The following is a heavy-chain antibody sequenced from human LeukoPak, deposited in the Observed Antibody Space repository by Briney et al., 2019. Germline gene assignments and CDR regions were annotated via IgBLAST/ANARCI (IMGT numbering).Heavy chain of an antibody. CDR2: VYSGGST. J-gene: IGHJ3*02. CDR1: GFTLSSNY. Sequence: GGSLRLSCAVFGFTLSSNYMSWVRQAPGKGLEWVAVVYSGGSTSHAGSVKGRFTISRDNSKNTLYLHMNSLRAEDTAVYYCARDSTLDRYDILTGDYWHNAFCIWGQGTMVTVSS. CDR3: ARDSTLDRYDILTGDYWHNAFCI. V-gene: IGHV3-66*01. D-gene: IGHD3-9*01.